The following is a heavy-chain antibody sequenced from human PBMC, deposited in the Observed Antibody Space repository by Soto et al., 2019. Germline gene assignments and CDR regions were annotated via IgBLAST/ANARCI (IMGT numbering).Heavy chain of an antibody. J-gene: IGHJ6*02. Sequence: QVQLVQSGAEVKKPGSSVKVSCKASGGTFSSYAISWVRQAPGQGLEWMGGIIPIFGTANYAQKFQGRVTITAYESTGTAYMELSRLRSEDTAVYYCARVASSSWYSSSMDVWGQGTTVTVSS. D-gene: IGHD6-13*01. CDR3: ARVASSSWYSSSMDV. V-gene: IGHV1-69*01. CDR1: GGTFSSYA. CDR2: IIPIFGTA.